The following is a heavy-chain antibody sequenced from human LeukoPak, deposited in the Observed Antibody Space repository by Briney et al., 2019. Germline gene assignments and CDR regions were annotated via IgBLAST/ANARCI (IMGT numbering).Heavy chain of an antibody. Sequence: GGSLRLSCAASGFTASSTYMSWVRQALGKGLEWVSVIYSGGSTYYADSVKGRFTISRDNSKNTLYLQMNSLRAEDTAVYYCARDPSLPYCSGGSCYSHYYYYGMDVWGQGTTVTVSS. CDR1: GFTASSTY. CDR3: ARDPSLPYCSGGSCYSHYYYYGMDV. D-gene: IGHD2-15*01. V-gene: IGHV3-53*01. J-gene: IGHJ6*02. CDR2: IYSGGST.